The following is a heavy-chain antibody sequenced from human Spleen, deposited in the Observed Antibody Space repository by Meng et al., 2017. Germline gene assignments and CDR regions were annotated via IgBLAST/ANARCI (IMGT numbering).Heavy chain of an antibody. J-gene: IGHJ4*02. Sequence: GESLKISGAASGFTFSSYSMNWVRQAPGKGLEWVSSISSSSSYIYYADSVKGRFTISRDNAKNSLYLQMNSLRAEDTAVYYCASLGYSGYDHGWGQGTLVTVSS. V-gene: IGHV3-21*01. CDR1: GFTFSSYS. CDR2: ISSSSSYI. D-gene: IGHD5-12*01. CDR3: ASLGYSGYDHG.